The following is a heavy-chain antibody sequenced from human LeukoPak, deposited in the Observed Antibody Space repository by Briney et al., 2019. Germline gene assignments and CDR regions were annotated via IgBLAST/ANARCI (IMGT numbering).Heavy chain of an antibody. Sequence: GGSLRLSCAASGFTFSDYYMSWIRQAPGKGLEWVSYISSSGSTIYYADSVKGRFTISRDNAKNSLYLQMNSLRAEDTAVYYCAIGDFVVVPAATSNFDYWGQGTLVTVSS. CDR2: ISSSGSTI. J-gene: IGHJ4*02. D-gene: IGHD2-2*01. CDR1: GFTFSDYY. CDR3: AIGDFVVVPAATSNFDY. V-gene: IGHV3-11*04.